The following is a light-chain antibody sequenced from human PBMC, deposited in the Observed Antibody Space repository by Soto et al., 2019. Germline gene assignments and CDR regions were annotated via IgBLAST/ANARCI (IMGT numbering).Light chain of an antibody. V-gene: IGLV1-44*01. CDR3: ATWDDSLNGWV. CDR1: SSNIAGST. Sequence: QSVLTQPPSASGTPGQRVTISCSGSSSNIAGSTVNWYQQLPGTAPRLLIYGTNQRPSGVPDRFSGSKSGTSASLAIGGLQSADEADYYCATWDDSLNGWVFGGGTKLTVL. CDR2: GTN. J-gene: IGLJ3*02.